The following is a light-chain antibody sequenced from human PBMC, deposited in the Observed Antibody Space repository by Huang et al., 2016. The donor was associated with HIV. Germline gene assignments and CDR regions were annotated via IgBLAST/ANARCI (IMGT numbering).Light chain of an antibody. CDR1: QNIGRD. J-gene: IGKJ2*01. CDR3: QQSYSITRYT. V-gene: IGKV1-39*01. CDR2: AAS. Sequence: DIQMTQSPSSLSASVGDRVTITCRASQNIGRDLNWYQQKSGKAPKLLIYAASSLQRGVPSRFSGIGFGTDFTLTISSLQPEDFVTYYCQQSYSITRYTFGQGTKVEIK.